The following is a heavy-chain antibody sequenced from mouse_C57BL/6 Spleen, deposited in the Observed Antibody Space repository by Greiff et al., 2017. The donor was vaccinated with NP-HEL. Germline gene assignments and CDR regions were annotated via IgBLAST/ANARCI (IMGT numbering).Heavy chain of an antibody. CDR3: ARDITTVVAQDYYAMDY. V-gene: IGHV1-81*01. CDR1: GYTFTSYG. J-gene: IGHJ4*01. CDR2: IYPRSGNT. Sequence: VQLQQSGAELARPGASVKLSCKASGYTFTSYGISWVKQRTGQGLEWIGEIYPRSGNTYYNEKFKGKATLTADKSSSTAYMELSSLTSEDSAVYFCARDITTVVAQDYYAMDYWGQGTSVTVSS. D-gene: IGHD1-1*01.